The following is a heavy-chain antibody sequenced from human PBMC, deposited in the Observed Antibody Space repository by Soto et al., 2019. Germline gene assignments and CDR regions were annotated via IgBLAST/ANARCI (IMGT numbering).Heavy chain of an antibody. J-gene: IGHJ6*02. CDR1: GFTFSGSA. D-gene: IGHD5-18*01. CDR2: IRSKANSYAT. V-gene: IGHV3-73*01. Sequence: GGSLRLSCAASGFTFSGSAMHWVRQASGKGLEWVGRIRSKANSYATAYAASVKGRFTISRDDSKNTAYLQMNSLKTEDTAVYYCTRQGYSYGTGDVWGQGTTVTVSS. CDR3: TRQGYSYGTGDV.